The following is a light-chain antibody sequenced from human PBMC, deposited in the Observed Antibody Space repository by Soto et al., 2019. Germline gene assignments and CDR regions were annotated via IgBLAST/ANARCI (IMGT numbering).Light chain of an antibody. Sequence: QAVVTQPPSASGTPGQRVTISCSGSTSNIGSNTVNWYQQLPGTAPKLLIYKNSQRPSGVPDRFSGSSSGTSASLAISGLQSEDEADYYCAAWDDSLNGRVFGGGTKVTVL. V-gene: IGLV1-44*01. CDR2: KNS. CDR3: AAWDDSLNGRV. CDR1: TSNIGSNT. J-gene: IGLJ3*02.